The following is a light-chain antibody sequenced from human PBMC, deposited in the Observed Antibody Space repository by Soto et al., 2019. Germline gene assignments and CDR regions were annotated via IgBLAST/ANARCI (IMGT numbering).Light chain of an antibody. V-gene: IGKV1-6*01. J-gene: IGKJ4*01. Sequence: ALQMTQSPSSLSASVGDRVTITCRASQGIRHYLGWYQQKPGKAPKLLIYAASSLQSGVPSRFSGSGSGTDFTLTISSLQPEDFATYDCLQDYNYPLTFGGGTKVEIK. CDR2: AAS. CDR3: LQDYNYPLT. CDR1: QGIRHY.